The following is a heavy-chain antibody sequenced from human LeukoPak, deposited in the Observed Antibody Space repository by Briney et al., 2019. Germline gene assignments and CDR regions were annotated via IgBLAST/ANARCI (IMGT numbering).Heavy chain of an antibody. V-gene: IGHV3-23*01. CDR1: GFTFSSYA. Sequence: PGGSLRLSCAASGFTFSSYAMSWVRQAPGKGLEWVSAISGSGGSTNSADSVKGRFTISRDNSKNTLYLQMNSLRAEDTAVYYCAKESACSGGSCYFFDSWGQGTLVTVSS. J-gene: IGHJ4*02. CDR2: ISGSGGST. CDR3: AKESACSGGSCYFFDS. D-gene: IGHD2-15*01.